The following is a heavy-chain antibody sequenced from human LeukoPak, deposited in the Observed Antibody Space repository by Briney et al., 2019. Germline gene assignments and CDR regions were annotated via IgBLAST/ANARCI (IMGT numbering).Heavy chain of an antibody. V-gene: IGHV4-39*07. CDR2: VYYSGST. Sequence: SETLSLTCAVSGGSISSSNNYSWGWIRQPPGKGLECIGTVYYSGSTDYKPSLKSRVTISVDTSKNQFSLKLSSVTAADTAVYYCARITTYYDILTGYGWFDPWGQGTLVTVSS. J-gene: IGHJ5*02. CDR1: GGSISSSNNYS. CDR3: ARITTYYDILTGYGWFDP. D-gene: IGHD3-9*01.